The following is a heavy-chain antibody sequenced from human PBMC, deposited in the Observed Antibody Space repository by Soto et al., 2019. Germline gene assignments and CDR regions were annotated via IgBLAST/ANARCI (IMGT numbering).Heavy chain of an antibody. V-gene: IGHV1-2*02. D-gene: IGHD3-3*01. J-gene: IGHJ6*02. Sequence: ASVKVSCKASGYTFTGYYMHWVRQAPGQGLEWMGWINPNSGGTNYAQKFQGRVTMTRDTSISTAYMELSRLRSDDTAVYYCARDGAFWSGYYTDYYYGMDVWGQGTTVTVSS. CDR2: INPNSGGT. CDR3: ARDGAFWSGYYTDYYYGMDV. CDR1: GYTFTGYY.